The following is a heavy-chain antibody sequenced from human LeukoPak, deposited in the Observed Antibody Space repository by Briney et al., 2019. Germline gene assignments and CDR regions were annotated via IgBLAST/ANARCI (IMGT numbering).Heavy chain of an antibody. CDR3: ARAGYCSGTSCYTVD. J-gene: IGHJ4*02. CDR1: GYTFTSYD. V-gene: IGHV1-8*03. CDR2: MNPNSGNT. D-gene: IGHD2-2*02. Sequence: GASVKVSCKASGYTFTSYDINWVRQATGQGLEWMGWMNPNSGNTGYAQKFQGRVTITRNTSISTAYMELSSLRSEDTAVYYCARAGYCSGTSCYTVDWGQGTLVTVSS.